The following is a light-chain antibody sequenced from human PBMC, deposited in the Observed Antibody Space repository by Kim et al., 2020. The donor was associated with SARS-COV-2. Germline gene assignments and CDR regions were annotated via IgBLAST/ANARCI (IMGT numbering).Light chain of an antibody. CDR1: SGHSTYA. CDR3: QTWGTGIRV. Sequence: GASVKLTCTLSSGHSTYAIAWHQQQPEKGPRYLMKLNSDGSHNKGDGIPDRFSGSSSGAERYLIISSLQSEDEADYYCQTWGTGIRVFGGGTQLTVL. V-gene: IGLV4-69*01. CDR2: LNSDGSH. J-gene: IGLJ2*01.